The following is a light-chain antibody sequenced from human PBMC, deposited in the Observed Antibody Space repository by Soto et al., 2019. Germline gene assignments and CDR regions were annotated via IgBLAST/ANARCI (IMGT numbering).Light chain of an antibody. CDR3: QQYNNWPRGT. Sequence: IVLTQSPATLSVSPGERATLSCRASQSVSTYLAWYQQRPGQAPRLLIYGASTRATGIPARFSGSGSGTEFTLLISSLQSEDFAVYCCQQYNNWPRGTFGQGTKV. J-gene: IGKJ1*01. CDR1: QSVSTY. V-gene: IGKV3-15*01. CDR2: GAS.